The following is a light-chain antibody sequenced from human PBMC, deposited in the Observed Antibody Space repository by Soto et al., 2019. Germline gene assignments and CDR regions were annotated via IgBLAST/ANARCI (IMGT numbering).Light chain of an antibody. CDR3: QQRSNWPEKIT. CDR1: QSVSSY. V-gene: IGKV3-11*01. CDR2: DTF. Sequence: DIVLTQSPATLSVAPGERATLSCRASQSVSSYLAWYQQKPGQAPRLVIYDTFNRSAGIPARFSGGGSGTDLTLTISGIEPEAFAVYYCQQRSNWPEKITFGQGTRLEIK. J-gene: IGKJ5*01.